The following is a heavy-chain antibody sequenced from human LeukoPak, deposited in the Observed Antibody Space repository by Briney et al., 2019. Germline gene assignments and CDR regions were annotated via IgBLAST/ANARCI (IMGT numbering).Heavy chain of an antibody. Sequence: PGGSLRLSCEASGFSFPYGMSWVRQAPGKGLEWVSAISGSGGSTYYADFVKGRFTISRDNSKSTLYLQMNNLRADDTAVYYCAKVLLRALDYMDVWGKGTTVTVSS. CDR2: ISGSGGST. V-gene: IGHV3-23*01. CDR3: AKVLLRALDYMDV. J-gene: IGHJ6*03. D-gene: IGHD2-15*01. CDR1: GFSFPYG.